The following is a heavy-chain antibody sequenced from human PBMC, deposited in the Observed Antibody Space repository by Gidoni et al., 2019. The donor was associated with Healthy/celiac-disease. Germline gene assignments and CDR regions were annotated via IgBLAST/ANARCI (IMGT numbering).Heavy chain of an antibody. CDR3: AKVPYYDFWSGSY. CDR2: ISYDGSNK. J-gene: IGHJ4*02. CDR1: GFTFSSYG. D-gene: IGHD3-3*01. V-gene: IGHV3-30*18. Sequence: QVQLVESGGGVVQPGRSLRLSCAASGFTFSSYGMHWVRQAPGKGLEWVAVISYDGSNKYYADSVKGRFTISRDNSKNTLYLQMNSLRAEDTAVYYCAKVPYYDFWSGSYWGQGTLVTVSS.